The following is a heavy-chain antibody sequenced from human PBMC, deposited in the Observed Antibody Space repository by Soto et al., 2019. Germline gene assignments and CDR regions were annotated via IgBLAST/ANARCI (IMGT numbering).Heavy chain of an antibody. Sequence: GGSLRLSCAASGFTFSSYAMSWVRQAPGKGLEWVSAISGSGGSTYYADSVKGRFTISRDNSKNTLYLQMNSLRAEDTAVYYCAKDGWFGETKTIYYYYGMDVWGQGTTVTVYS. D-gene: IGHD3-10*01. CDR3: AKDGWFGETKTIYYYYGMDV. J-gene: IGHJ6*02. CDR2: ISGSGGST. V-gene: IGHV3-23*01. CDR1: GFTFSSYA.